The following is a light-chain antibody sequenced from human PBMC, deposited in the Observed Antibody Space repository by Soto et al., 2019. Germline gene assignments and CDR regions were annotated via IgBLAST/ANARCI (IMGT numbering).Light chain of an antibody. CDR1: QSVSNY. Sequence: EIVLTQSPATLSLSPGERATLSCGASQSVSNYLAWYQQKPGQAPRLLIYDASNRATGIPARFSGSGSGTDFTLTISRLEPVDFAVYYCQQRSDWPPVTFGQGTRLEI. V-gene: IGKV3-11*01. CDR2: DAS. CDR3: QQRSDWPPVT. J-gene: IGKJ5*01.